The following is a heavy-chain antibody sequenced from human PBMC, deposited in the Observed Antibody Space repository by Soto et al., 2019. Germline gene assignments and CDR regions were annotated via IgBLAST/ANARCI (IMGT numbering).Heavy chain of an antibody. J-gene: IGHJ6*03. V-gene: IGHV3-23*01. Sequence: EVQLLESRGGLVQPGGSLRLSCAASGFTFSSYAMSWVRQAPGKGLEGVSAISGSGGSTYYADSVKGRFTISRDNSKNTLYLQMNSLRAEDTAVYYCATSYCSGGSCYSHFNYYYYYMDVWGKGTTVTVSS. CDR3: ATSYCSGGSCYSHFNYYYYYMDV. CDR2: ISGSGGST. CDR1: GFTFSSYA. D-gene: IGHD2-15*01.